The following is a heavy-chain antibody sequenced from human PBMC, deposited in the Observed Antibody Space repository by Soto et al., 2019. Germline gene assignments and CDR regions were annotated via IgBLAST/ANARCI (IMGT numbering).Heavy chain of an antibody. J-gene: IGHJ4*02. CDR1: GGSISSSSYY. D-gene: IGHD3-22*01. CDR3: ASDYYDSSGYPS. V-gene: IGHV4-39*01. CDR2: IYYSGST. Sequence: QLQLQESGPGLVKPSETLSLTCTVSGGSISSSSYYWGWIRQPPGKGLEWIGSIYYSGSTYYNPSLKSRVTISVDTSKNQFSLKMSSVTAADTAVYYCASDYYDSSGYPSWGQGTLVTVSS.